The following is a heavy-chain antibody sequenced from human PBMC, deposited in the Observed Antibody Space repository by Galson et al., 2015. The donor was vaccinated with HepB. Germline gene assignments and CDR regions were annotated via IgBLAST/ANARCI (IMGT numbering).Heavy chain of an antibody. CDR1: GFTFSDYY. CDR2: ISSSSSYT. Sequence: SLRLSCAASGFTFSDYYMSWIRQAPGKGLEWVSYISSSSSYTNYADSVKGRFTISRDNAKNSLYLQMNSLRAEDTAVYYCARVGRRGDSSGNLLDYWGQGTLVTVSS. CDR3: ARVGRRGDSSGNLLDY. V-gene: IGHV3-11*06. J-gene: IGHJ4*02. D-gene: IGHD3-22*01.